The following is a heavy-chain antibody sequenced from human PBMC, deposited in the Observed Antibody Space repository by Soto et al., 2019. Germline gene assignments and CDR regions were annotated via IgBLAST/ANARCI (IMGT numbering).Heavy chain of an antibody. CDR1: EFSFRDYA. D-gene: IGHD5-18*01. V-gene: IGHV3-43D*04. CDR3: AKGGYSYGTEFDY. CDR2: INWDGGTT. J-gene: IGHJ4*02. Sequence: GGSLRLSCAASEFSFRDYAMHWVRHAPGKGLQWVSVINWDGGTTYYADSVRGRFTISRDNRKNSLFLQMNSLRPEDSAVYYCAKGGYSYGTEFDYWGQGTLVTVSS.